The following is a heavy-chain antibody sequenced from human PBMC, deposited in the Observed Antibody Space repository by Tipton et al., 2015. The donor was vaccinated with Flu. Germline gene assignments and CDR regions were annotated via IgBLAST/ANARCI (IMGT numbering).Heavy chain of an antibody. CDR2: IGGSGVSA. V-gene: IGHV3-23*01. CDR3: ATVMGDEPR. Sequence: SLRLSCAASGVSFSSYAMTWVRQAPGRGLQWVSSIGGSGVSAYYADSLKGRFTISRDNSKKILYLQINSLRVEDTAVYYCATVMGDEPRWGQGTLVTVSS. J-gene: IGHJ4*02. CDR1: GVSFSSYA. D-gene: IGHD3-16*01.